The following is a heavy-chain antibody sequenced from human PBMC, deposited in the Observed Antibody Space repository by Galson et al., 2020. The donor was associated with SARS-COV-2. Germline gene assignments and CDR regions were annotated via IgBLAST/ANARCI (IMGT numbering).Heavy chain of an antibody. V-gene: IGHV1-8*01. J-gene: IGHJ4*02. CDR3: ATPLGYSAYDTFDH. Sequence: GESLKISCKASGYTFTSYDINWVRQATGQGLEWMGWMNPNSGNTGYAQKFQGRVTMTRNTSISTAYMKLSSLISEDTAVYYCATPLGYSAYDTFDHWGQGTLVTVSS. D-gene: IGHD5-12*01. CDR1: GYTFTSYD. CDR2: MNPNSGNT.